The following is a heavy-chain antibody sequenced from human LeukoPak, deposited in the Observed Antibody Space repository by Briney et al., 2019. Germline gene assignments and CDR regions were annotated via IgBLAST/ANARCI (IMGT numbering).Heavy chain of an antibody. Sequence: SETLSLTCTVSGGSISSSSYYWGWIRQPPGKGVEWIGSIYYSGSTYYNPSLKSRVTISVDTSKNQFSLKLSSVTAADTAVYYCASPGRRGDRRFDYWGQGTLVTVSS. J-gene: IGHJ4*02. CDR2: IYYSGST. CDR1: GGSISSSSYY. V-gene: IGHV4-39*01. D-gene: IGHD3-10*01. CDR3: ASPGRRGDRRFDY.